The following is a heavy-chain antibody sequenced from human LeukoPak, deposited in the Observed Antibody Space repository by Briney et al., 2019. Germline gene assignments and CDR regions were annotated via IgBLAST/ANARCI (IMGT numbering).Heavy chain of an antibody. CDR2: FDPEDGET. Sequence: GASVKVSCKVSGYTLTELSMHWVRQAPGKGLEWMGGFDPEDGETIYAQKFQGRVTMTEDTSTDTAYMELSSLRSEDTAVYYCATSYQVVVAAYDAFDIWGQGTMVTVSS. J-gene: IGHJ3*02. D-gene: IGHD2-15*01. CDR1: GYTLTELS. CDR3: ATSYQVVVAAYDAFDI. V-gene: IGHV1-24*01.